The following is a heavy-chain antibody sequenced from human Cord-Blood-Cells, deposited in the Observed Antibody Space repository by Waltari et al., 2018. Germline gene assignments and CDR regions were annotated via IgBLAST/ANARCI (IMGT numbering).Heavy chain of an antibody. Sequence: QVQLVQSGAAVKKPGASVKVSCKASGYTFTGYYMHWVRQAPGQGLEWMGRINPNSGGTNYAQKFQGRVTMTRNTSISTAYMELSRRGSDGTAVYYCARGGVADNGFDTWGQGTLVTVSS. CDR2: INPNSGGT. D-gene: IGHD6-19*01. CDR1: GYTFTGYY. V-gene: IGHV1-2*06. CDR3: ARGGVADNGFDT. J-gene: IGHJ5*02.